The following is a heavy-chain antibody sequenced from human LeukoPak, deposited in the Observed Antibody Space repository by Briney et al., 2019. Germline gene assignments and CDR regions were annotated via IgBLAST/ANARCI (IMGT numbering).Heavy chain of an antibody. J-gene: IGHJ4*02. V-gene: IGHV3-15*01. CDR3: ATNNYFWGSYRIFDS. CDR1: RFIYSNAW. D-gene: IGHD3-16*02. CDR2: IKGNGDGGTT. Sequence: GGSLRLSCAASRFIYSNAWMSWVRQAPGKGLEWVGRIKGNGDGGTTDYAAPVRGRFTISGDDSKNTLYLQMNSLETEDTAVYFCATNNYFWGSYRIFDSWGQGTLVTVSS.